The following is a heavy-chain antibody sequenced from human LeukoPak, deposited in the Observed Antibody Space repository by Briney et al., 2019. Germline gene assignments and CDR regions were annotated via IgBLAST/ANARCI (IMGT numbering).Heavy chain of an antibody. Sequence: SVKVSCKASGGTFSSNALSRVRQAPGQGLEWMGGIIPIYGTTNYAQKFQGRVTITADKSTSTAYMELSSLRSDDTAVYYCAREYDVDYMDVWGKGTTVTVSS. D-gene: IGHD1-1*01. V-gene: IGHV1-69*06. J-gene: IGHJ6*03. CDR3: AREYDVDYMDV. CDR1: GGTFSSNA. CDR2: IIPIYGTT.